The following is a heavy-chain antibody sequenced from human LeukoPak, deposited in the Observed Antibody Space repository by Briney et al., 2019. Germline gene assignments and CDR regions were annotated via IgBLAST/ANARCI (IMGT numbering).Heavy chain of an antibody. V-gene: IGHV3-64*01. J-gene: IGHJ6*02. Sequence: GGSLTLSCAASGFTLSSYAMRWVRQAPGKGLKYVSAISSNGGSTYYANSVKGRFTISRDNSKNTLYLQMGSLRAEDMAVYYCARSPGGLPSKTTYYYYGMDVWGQGTTVTVSS. D-gene: IGHD1-26*01. CDR2: ISSNGGST. CDR1: GFTLSSYA. CDR3: ARSPGGLPSKTTYYYYGMDV.